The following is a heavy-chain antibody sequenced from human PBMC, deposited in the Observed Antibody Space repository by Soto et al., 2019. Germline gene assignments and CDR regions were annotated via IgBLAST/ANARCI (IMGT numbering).Heavy chain of an antibody. CDR3: AGGHDVVVQAGRREDHDARRMDV. CDR2: IQEYGNGK. V-gene: IGHV3-7*03. D-gene: IGHD2-2*01. Sequence: RRVSQKQGKGLEWVANIQEYGNGKNYVDSVKGRFTIFRDNAQNSLLLQMNSLKTEDTAVYYCAGGHDVVVQAGRREDHDARRMDVWGQGPTVTVFS. J-gene: IGHJ6*01.